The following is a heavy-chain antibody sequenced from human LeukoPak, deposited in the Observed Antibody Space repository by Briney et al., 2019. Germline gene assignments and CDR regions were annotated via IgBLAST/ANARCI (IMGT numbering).Heavy chain of an antibody. CDR2: INPDGTST. V-gene: IGHV3-74*01. D-gene: IGHD2-2*01. Sequence: GGSLRLSCAASGFTFSSYWMHWVRQAPGKGLVWVSRINPDGTSTNYADSVKGRFTISRDNSKNTLYLQMNSLRAEDTAIYYCAKVSTVVPAVLRGAFDIWGQGTMVTVSS. CDR3: AKVSTVVPAVLRGAFDI. CDR1: GFTFSSYW. J-gene: IGHJ3*02.